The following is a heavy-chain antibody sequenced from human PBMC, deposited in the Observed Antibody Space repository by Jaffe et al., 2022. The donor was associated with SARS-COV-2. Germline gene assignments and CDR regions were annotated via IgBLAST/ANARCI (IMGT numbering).Heavy chain of an antibody. CDR2: IYTSGST. V-gene: IGHV4-61*02. CDR3: ARGAMVRGFWGFDY. D-gene: IGHD3-10*01. J-gene: IGHJ4*02. Sequence: QVQLQESGPGLVKPSQTLSLTCTVSGGSISSGSYYWSWIRQPAGKGLEWIGRIYTSGSTNYNPSLKSRVTISVDTSKNQFSLKLSSVTAADTAVYYCARGAMVRGFWGFDYWGQGTLVTVSS. CDR1: GGSISSGSYY.